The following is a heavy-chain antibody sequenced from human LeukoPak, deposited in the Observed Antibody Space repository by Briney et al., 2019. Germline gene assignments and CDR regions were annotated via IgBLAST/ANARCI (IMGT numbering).Heavy chain of an antibody. V-gene: IGHV1-2*06. J-gene: IGHJ3*02. CDR2: INTNSGGT. D-gene: IGHD3-22*01. Sequence: ASVKVSCKGSGYAFTGYYMHWVRQAPGQGLEWMGRINTNSGGTKYAQKFQGRVTMTRDTSISTAHMELSRLRSDDTAVYYCARDPVYYDSSGYNGAFDIWGQGTMVTVS. CDR1: GYAFTGYY. CDR3: ARDPVYYDSSGYNGAFDI.